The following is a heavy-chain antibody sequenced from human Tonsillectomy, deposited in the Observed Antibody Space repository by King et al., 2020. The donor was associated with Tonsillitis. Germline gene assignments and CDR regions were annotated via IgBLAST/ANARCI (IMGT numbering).Heavy chain of an antibody. V-gene: IGHV3-11*01. CDR1: GFTFSDYY. Sequence: VQLVESGGGLVKPGGSLRLSCAASGFTFSDYYLSWIRQAPGKGLEWVSYISGSGSTIYYADSVKGRFTISRDNAKNSLYLQMNSLRAEDTAAYYCARDPASWWLTRPDAFDIWGQGTMVTVSS. D-gene: IGHD2-15*01. CDR3: ARDPASWWLTRPDAFDI. CDR2: ISGSGSTI. J-gene: IGHJ3*02.